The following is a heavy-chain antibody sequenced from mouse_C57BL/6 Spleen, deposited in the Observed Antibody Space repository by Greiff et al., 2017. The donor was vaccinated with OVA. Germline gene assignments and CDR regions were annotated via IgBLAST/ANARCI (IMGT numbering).Heavy chain of an antibody. J-gene: IGHJ4*01. Sequence: QVQLKQSGAELVKPGASVKLSCKASGYTFTSYWMHWVKQRPGQGLEWIGMIHPNSGSTNYNEKFKSKATLTLDKSSSTAYMQLSSLTSEDSAVYYCARRDGYYDRYYAMDYWGQGTSVTVSS. D-gene: IGHD2-3*01. CDR1: GYTFTSYW. CDR2: IHPNSGST. V-gene: IGHV1-64*01. CDR3: ARRDGYYDRYYAMDY.